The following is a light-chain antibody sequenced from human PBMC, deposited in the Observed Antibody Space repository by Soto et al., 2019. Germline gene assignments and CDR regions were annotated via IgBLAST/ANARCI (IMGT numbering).Light chain of an antibody. CDR3: QQYEHIPIT. V-gene: IGKV1-33*01. J-gene: IGKJ5*01. CDR2: DVS. CDR1: EAINNY. Sequence: DVQMTQSPSSLSASVGDSVTITCQASEAINNYLNWYQQTPGKAPKLLIYDVSTLETGVPSRFSGRRYGTEFTLTIPTLQPEDFPTYYCQQYEHIPITFGPGKRWDIK.